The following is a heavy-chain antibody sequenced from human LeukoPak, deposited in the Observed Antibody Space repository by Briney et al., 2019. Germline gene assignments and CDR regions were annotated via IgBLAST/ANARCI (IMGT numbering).Heavy chain of an antibody. CDR2: MNLDGSEK. D-gene: IGHD3-16*01. V-gene: IGHV3-7*01. CDR3: ARDDGFSCYSY. Sequence: GGSLRLSCEASGFSFSSYWMTWVRQAPGKGLEWVANMNLDGSEKYYVDSVKGRFIISRDNAKNSLYLQMNSLTAEDTAIYYCARDDGFSCYSYWGQGTLVTVSS. J-gene: IGHJ4*02. CDR1: GFSFSSYW.